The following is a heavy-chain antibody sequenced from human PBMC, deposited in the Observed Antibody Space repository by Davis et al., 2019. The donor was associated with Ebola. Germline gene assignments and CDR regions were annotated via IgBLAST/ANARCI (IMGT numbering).Heavy chain of an antibody. CDR2: IYSGGST. CDR1: GFTFSSYA. J-gene: IGHJ4*02. V-gene: IGHV3-66*01. Sequence: PGGSLRLSCGTSGFTFSSYAMSWVRQAPGKGLEWVSVIYSGGSTYYADSVKGRFTISRDNSKNTLYLQMNSLRAENTAVYYCTTTTVTTDYWGQGTLVTVSS. CDR3: TTTTVTTDY. D-gene: IGHD4-17*01.